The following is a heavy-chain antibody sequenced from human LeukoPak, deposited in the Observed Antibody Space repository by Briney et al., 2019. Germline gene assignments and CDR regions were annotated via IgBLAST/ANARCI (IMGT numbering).Heavy chain of an antibody. V-gene: IGHV3-48*02. CDR1: GFTFSSYS. J-gene: IGHJ4*02. CDR2: ISGSSGTI. Sequence: GGSLRLSCAASGFTFSSYSMNWVRQAPGKGLGWLSYISGSSGTIYYADSVKGRFTISRDNAKNSLYLQMNSLRDDDTAVYYCARDVSGYPYWGQGTLVTVSS. CDR3: ARDVSGYPY. D-gene: IGHD5-12*01.